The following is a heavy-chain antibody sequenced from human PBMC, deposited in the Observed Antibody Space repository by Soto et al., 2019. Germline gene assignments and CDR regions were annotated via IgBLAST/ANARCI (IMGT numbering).Heavy chain of an antibody. D-gene: IGHD6-13*01. CDR2: IIPIFGTA. CDR3: AKNIAAAGKTLDYYYYYGMDV. V-gene: IGHV1-69*13. J-gene: IGHJ6*02. CDR1: GGTFSRYA. Sequence: AASAKVSCKASGGTFSRYAISWVRQAPGQGLERMGGIIPIFGTANYAQKFQGRVTITADESTSTAYMELSSLRSEDTAVYYCAKNIAAAGKTLDYYYYYGMDVWG.